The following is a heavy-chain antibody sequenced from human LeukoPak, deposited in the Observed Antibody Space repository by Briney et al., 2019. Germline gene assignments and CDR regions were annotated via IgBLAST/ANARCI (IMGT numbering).Heavy chain of an antibody. D-gene: IGHD5-18*01. CDR2: IYYSGST. CDR3: AGNRRGYSYGYYYYYMDV. Sequence: SETLSLTCTVSGGSISSYYWSWIRQPPGKGLEWIGYIYYSGSTNYNPSLKSRVTISVDTSKNQFSLRLSSVTAADTAVYYCAGNRRGYSYGYYYYYMDVWGKGTTVTVSS. CDR1: GGSISSYY. J-gene: IGHJ6*03. V-gene: IGHV4-59*01.